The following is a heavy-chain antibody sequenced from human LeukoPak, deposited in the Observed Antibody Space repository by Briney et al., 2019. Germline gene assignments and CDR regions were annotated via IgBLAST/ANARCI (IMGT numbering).Heavy chain of an antibody. J-gene: IGHJ6*03. D-gene: IGHD3-10*01. CDR1: GYTFTSYA. CDR2: INPSGGST. CDR3: ARGPRITLIRGGQWYYYMDV. V-gene: IGHV1-46*01. Sequence: ASVKVSCKASGYTFTSYAMNWVRQAPGQGLEWMGLINPSGGSTNYAQKFRGRVTMTRDTSTSTVYMEPSSLRSEDTAVYYCARGPRITLIRGGQWYYYMDVWGKGTTVTVSS.